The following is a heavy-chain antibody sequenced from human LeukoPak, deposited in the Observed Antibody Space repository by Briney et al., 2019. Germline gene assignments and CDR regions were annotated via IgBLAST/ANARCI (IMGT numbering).Heavy chain of an antibody. D-gene: IGHD3-3*01. CDR2: IYYSGST. J-gene: IGHJ4*02. Sequence: PSETLSLTCTVSGGSISSYYWSWIRQPPGKGLEWIGYIYYSGSTNYNPSLKSRVTISVDTSKNQFSLKLSSVIAADTAVYYCARGKAEYYDFWSGTIFDYWGQGTLVTVSS. CDR1: GGSISSYY. V-gene: IGHV4-59*01. CDR3: ARGKAEYYDFWSGTIFDY.